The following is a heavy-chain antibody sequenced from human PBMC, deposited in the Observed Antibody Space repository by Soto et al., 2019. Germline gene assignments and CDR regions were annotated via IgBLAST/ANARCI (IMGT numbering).Heavy chain of an antibody. CDR2: IYYSGST. D-gene: IGHD3-22*01. CDR1: GGSVSSGSYY. V-gene: IGHV4-61*01. J-gene: IGHJ5*02. CDR3: AMNYMRHDYYDSSGYYPPAA. Sequence: SETLSLTCTVSGGSVSSGSYYWSWIRQPPGKGLEWIGYIYYSGSTNYNPSLKSRVTISVDTSKNQFSLKLSSVTAADTAVYYCAMNYMRHDYYDSSGYYPPAAWGQGTLVTVSS.